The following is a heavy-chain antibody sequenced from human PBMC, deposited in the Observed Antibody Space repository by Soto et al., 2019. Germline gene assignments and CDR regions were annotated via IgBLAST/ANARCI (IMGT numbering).Heavy chain of an antibody. CDR1: GFTFSNHH. D-gene: IGHD5-12*01. V-gene: IGHV3-13*01. J-gene: IGHJ2*01. CDR3: VRGGASGYGLYWYFDL. Sequence: EVQLVESGGGLVQPGGSLRLSCAASGFTFSNHHMHWVRQTTGKCLEWVSGIGTVDDTYYPGAVKGRFIISRENAKNSLYLQMNRLRAGDRAVYYCVRGGASGYGLYWYFDLWGRGTLVTVSS. CDR2: IGTVDDT.